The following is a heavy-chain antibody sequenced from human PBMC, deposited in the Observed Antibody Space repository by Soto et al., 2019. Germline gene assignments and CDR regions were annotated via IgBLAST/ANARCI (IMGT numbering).Heavy chain of an antibody. CDR1: GGSISSYY. V-gene: IGHV4-59*01. CDR2: IYYSGST. J-gene: IGHJ5*02. Sequence: QVQLQESGPGLVKPSETLSLTCTVSGGSISSYYWSWIRQPPGKGLEWVGYIYYSGSTNYNPSLKSRVTISVXXSXNXXSLKLSSVTAADTAVYYCAITYIGIAARSNGPFDPWGQGTLVSVSS. CDR3: AITYIGIAARSNGPFDP. D-gene: IGHD2-15*01.